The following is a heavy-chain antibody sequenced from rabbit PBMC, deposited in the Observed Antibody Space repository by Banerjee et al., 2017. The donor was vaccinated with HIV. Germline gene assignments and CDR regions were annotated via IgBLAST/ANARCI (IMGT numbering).Heavy chain of an antibody. J-gene: IGHJ4*01. Sequence: QEHLKETGGGLVQPGGSLTLTCTASGFSFSSGYDMCWVRQAPGKGLEWIACIYTGSSGNTYYANWAKGRFTITRSTSLNTVDLKMTSLTAADTATYFRVRENNGWGYFNLWGQGTLVTVS. CDR1: GFSFSSGYD. CDR2: IYTGSSGNT. CDR3: VRENNGWGYFNL. D-gene: IGHD4-1*01. V-gene: IGHV1S43*01.